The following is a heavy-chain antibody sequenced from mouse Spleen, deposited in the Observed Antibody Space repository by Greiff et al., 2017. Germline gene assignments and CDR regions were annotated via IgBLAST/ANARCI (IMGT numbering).Heavy chain of an antibody. CDR3: ARRIFDYDGFAY. Sequence: EVQVVESGGGLVKPGGSLKLSCAASGFTFSDYGMHWVRQAPEKGLEWVAYISSGSSTIYYADTVKGRFTISRDNAKNTLFLQMTSLRSEDTAMYYCARRIFDYDGFAYWGQGTLVTVSA. J-gene: IGHJ3*01. CDR1: GFTFSDYG. CDR2: ISSGSSTI. V-gene: IGHV5-17*01. D-gene: IGHD2-4*01.